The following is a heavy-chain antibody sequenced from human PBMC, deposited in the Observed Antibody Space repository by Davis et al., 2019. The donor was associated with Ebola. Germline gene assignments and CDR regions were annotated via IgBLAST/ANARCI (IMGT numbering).Heavy chain of an antibody. D-gene: IGHD2-2*01. J-gene: IGHJ6*02. CDR3: ARNIVVVPAAPYYYYYYGMDV. CDR2: IYWDDDK. V-gene: IGHV2-5*02. Sequence: SGPTLVKPTQTLTLTCTFSGFSLSISGVGVGWIRQPPGKALEWLALIYWDDDKRYSPSLKSRLTITKDTSKNQVVLTMTNMDPVDTATYYCARNIVVVPAAPYYYYYYGMDVWGQGTTVTVSS. CDR1: GFSLSISGVG.